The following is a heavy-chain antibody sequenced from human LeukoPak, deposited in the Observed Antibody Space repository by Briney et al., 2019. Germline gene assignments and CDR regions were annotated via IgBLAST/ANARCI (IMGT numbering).Heavy chain of an antibody. CDR2: INHSGST. D-gene: IGHD6-19*01. CDR1: GGSFSGYY. Sequence: PSETLSLTCGVNGGSFSGYYWSWIRQPPGKGLEWIGEINHSGSTNYNPSLKGRVTISVDTSKNQFSLKLSPVTAADTAVYYCARQYSSGWYKGYFQYWGQGTLVTVSS. CDR3: ARQYSSGWYKGYFQY. J-gene: IGHJ1*01. V-gene: IGHV4-34*01.